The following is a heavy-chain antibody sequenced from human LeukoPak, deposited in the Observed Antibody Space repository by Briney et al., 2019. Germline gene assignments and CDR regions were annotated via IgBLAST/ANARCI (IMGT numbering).Heavy chain of an antibody. D-gene: IGHD4-11*01. J-gene: IGHJ4*02. CDR3: AREDHSNYNY. CDR1: GFTFSLAA. V-gene: IGHV3-23*01. CDR2: ITRSGDRT. Sequence: GGSLRLSCAASGFTFSLAAMSWVRQAPGKGLEWVSTITRSGDRTYYADSVKGRFTISRDNSKNTLYLQMNSLRAEDTAVYYCAREDHSNYNYWGQGTLVTVSS.